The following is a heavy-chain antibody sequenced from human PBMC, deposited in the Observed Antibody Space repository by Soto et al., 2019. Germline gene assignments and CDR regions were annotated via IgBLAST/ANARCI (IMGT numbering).Heavy chain of an antibody. V-gene: IGHV3-74*03. CDR1: DFSLSPYW. CDR2: LSSDGFGA. J-gene: IGHJ4*02. D-gene: IGHD3-10*01. Sequence: PGGSLRPSCAASDFSLSPYWMHWVRQVPGRGLEWGARLSSDGFGAAYADSVKGRFFISRDIARHPLSLQMNSLRADDTAVSYCAGAMEGPDHWGRGTSVT. CDR3: AGAMEGPDH.